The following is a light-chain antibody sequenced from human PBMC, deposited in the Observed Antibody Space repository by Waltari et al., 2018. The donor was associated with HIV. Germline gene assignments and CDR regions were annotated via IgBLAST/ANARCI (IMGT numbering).Light chain of an antibody. J-gene: IGLJ1*01. V-gene: IGLV3-25*03. CDR3: LSADSSGTYV. CDR1: ASPQPH. Sequence: SSELTQPPSVSVSPGQTARITCSGDASPQPHPHWFQQKPGQAPVVVIHKNTERPSGIPERFSASRSGTTVTLTITGVQTDDEADYYCLSADSSGTYVFGPGTTVTVL. CDR2: KNT.